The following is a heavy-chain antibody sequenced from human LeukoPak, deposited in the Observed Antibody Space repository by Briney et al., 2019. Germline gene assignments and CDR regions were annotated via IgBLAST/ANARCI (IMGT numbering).Heavy chain of an antibody. CDR2: INHSGST. CDR3: ARGNCSSTSCYRDFDY. CDR1: GGSFSGYY. V-gene: IGHV4-34*01. J-gene: IGHJ4*02. D-gene: IGHD2-2*01. Sequence: SETLSLTCAVYGGSFSGYYWSWIRQPPGKGLEWIGEINHSGSTNYNPSLKSRVTISVDTSKNQFSLKLSSVTAADTAVYYCARGNCSSTSCYRDFDYWAREPWSPSPQ.